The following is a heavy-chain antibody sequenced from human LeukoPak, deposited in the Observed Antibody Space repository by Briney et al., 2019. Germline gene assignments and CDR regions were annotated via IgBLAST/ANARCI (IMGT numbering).Heavy chain of an antibody. J-gene: IGHJ4*03. V-gene: IGHV3-43*02. Sequence: GGSLRLYCAASGFTFDDYAMHWVRQAPGKGLEWVSLISGDGGSTYYADSVKGRFTISRDNSKNSLYLQMNSLRTEDTALYYCARRRLVSGSYPCYFDYWGQGTLVTVSS. D-gene: IGHD1-26*01. CDR3: ARRRLVSGSYPCYFDY. CDR2: ISGDGGST. CDR1: GFTFDDYA.